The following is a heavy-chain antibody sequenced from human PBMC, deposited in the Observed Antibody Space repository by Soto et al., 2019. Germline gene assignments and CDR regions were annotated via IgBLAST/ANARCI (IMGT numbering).Heavy chain of an antibody. CDR1: GYTFTSYD. CDR2: MNPNSGNT. D-gene: IGHD3-10*02. V-gene: IGHV1-8*01. CDR3: ARGHYITTFPWFDP. J-gene: IGHJ5*02. Sequence: GASVKVSCKASGYTFTSYDINWVRQATGQGLEWMGWMNPNSGNTGYAQKLQGRVTMTRNTSISTAYMELSSLRSDDTAVYYCARGHYITTFPWFDPWGQGTLVTVSS.